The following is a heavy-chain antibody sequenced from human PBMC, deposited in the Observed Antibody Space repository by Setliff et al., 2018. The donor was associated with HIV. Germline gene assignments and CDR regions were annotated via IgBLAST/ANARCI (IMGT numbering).Heavy chain of an antibody. CDR3: ARDRIEVLADSPHDVFDI. CDR2: VHNSAGS. J-gene: IGHJ3*02. V-gene: IGHV4-4*07. CDR1: GASITDGNYY. Sequence: SETLSLTCTVSGASITDGNYYWSWIRQPAGRGLEWIGRVHNSAGSNYNPSLKSRVTMSVDTAKNQLSLKLTAVSAADTAVYYCARDRIEVLADSPHDVFDIWGRGIMVTVSS. D-gene: IGHD3-22*01.